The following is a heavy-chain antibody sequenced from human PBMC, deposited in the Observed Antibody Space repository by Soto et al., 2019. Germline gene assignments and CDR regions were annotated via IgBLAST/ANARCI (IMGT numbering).Heavy chain of an antibody. CDR1: GGSISSHY. V-gene: IGHV4-59*11. J-gene: IGHJ4*02. CDR2: IYYSGST. Sequence: SETLSLTCTVSGGSISSHYWSWIRQPPGKGLEWIGYIYYSGSTNYNPSLKSRVTISVDTSKNQFSLKLSSVTAADTAVYYCASGVCSGGSCYIDYWGQGTLVTVSS. D-gene: IGHD2-15*01. CDR3: ASGVCSGGSCYIDY.